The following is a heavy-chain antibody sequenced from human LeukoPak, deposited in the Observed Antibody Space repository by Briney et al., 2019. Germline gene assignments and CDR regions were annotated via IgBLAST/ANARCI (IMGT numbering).Heavy chain of an antibody. Sequence: SVKVSCKASGGTFSSYAISWVRQAPGQGLEWMGRIIPILGIANYAQKFQGRVTITADESTSTAYMELSSLRSEDTAVYYCAGVRSIAAAGTGPYYFDYWGQGTLVTVSS. CDR1: GGTFSSYA. CDR3: AGVRSIAAAGTGPYYFDY. CDR2: IIPILGIA. V-gene: IGHV1-69*04. J-gene: IGHJ4*02. D-gene: IGHD6-13*01.